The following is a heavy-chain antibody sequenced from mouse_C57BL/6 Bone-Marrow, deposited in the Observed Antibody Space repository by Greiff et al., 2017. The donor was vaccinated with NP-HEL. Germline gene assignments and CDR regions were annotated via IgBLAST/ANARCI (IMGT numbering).Heavy chain of an antibody. J-gene: IGHJ3*01. CDR3: AKKDGYDYPWFAY. V-gene: IGHV2-5*01. CDR2: IWRGGST. D-gene: IGHD2-4*01. Sequence: VKLMESGPGLVQPSQSLSITCTVSGFSLTSYGVHWVRQSPGKGLEWLGVIWRGGSTDYNAAFMSRLSITKDNSKSQVFFKMNSLQADDTAIYYCAKKDGYDYPWFAYWGQGTLVTVSA. CDR1: GFSLTSYG.